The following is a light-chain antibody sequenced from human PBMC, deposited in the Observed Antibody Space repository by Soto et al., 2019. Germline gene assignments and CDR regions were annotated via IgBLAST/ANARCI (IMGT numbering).Light chain of an antibody. J-gene: IGLJ3*02. CDR2: GNS. CDR1: SSNIGAGYD. CDR3: QSYDNSLGGWV. Sequence: QSVVTQPPSVSGAPGQRVTISCTGSSSNIGAGYDVHWFQQIPGTASKVLIHGNSNRPSGVPDRFSGSKSGTSASLAITGLQAEDEADYYCQSYDNSLGGWVFGGGTKVTVL. V-gene: IGLV1-40*01.